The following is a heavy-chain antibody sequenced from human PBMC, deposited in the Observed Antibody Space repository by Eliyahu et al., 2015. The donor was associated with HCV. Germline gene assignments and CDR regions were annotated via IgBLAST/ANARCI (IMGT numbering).Heavy chain of an antibody. D-gene: IGHD5-18*01. CDR2: IVSNSGGT. CDR3: ARGDHYSLDY. CDR1: GYTFTGYN. V-gene: IGHV1-2*06. Sequence: QVQLVQSGAXXKKPGASVXXSCXASGYTFTGYNIHWVRQAPGQGLEWMGRIVSNSGGTNYAQKYQGRVTLTRDTAINTAYMELSGLRSDDTAVYFCARGDHYSLDYWGQGTLVTVSS. J-gene: IGHJ4*02.